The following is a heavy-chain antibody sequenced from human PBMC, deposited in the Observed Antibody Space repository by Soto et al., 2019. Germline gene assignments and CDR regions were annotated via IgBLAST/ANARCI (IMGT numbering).Heavy chain of an antibody. Sequence: GASVKVSCKASGYTFTSYDINWVRQATGQGLEWMGWMNPNSGNTGYAQKFQGRVTMTRNTTISTAYMELSSLRSEDTAVYYCARVLSGRFLEWLHRFDYWGQGTLVAVSS. CDR2: MNPNSGNT. J-gene: IGHJ4*02. CDR1: GYTFTSYD. D-gene: IGHD3-3*01. V-gene: IGHV1-8*01. CDR3: ARVLSGRFLEWLHRFDY.